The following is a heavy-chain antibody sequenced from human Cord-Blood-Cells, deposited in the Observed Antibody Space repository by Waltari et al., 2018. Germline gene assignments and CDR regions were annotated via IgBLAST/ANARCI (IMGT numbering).Heavy chain of an antibody. CDR2: IIPILGIA. J-gene: IGHJ5*02. V-gene: IGHV1-69*04. Sequence: QVQLVQSGAEVKKPGSSVKVSCKASGGTFSSYATSWVRQAPGQGLEWMGGIIPILGIANYAQKFQGRVTITADESTSTAYMELSSLRSEDTAVYYCARYISSGYSRWFDPWGQGTLVTVSS. CDR1: GGTFSSYA. D-gene: IGHD3-22*01. CDR3: ARYISSGYSRWFDP.